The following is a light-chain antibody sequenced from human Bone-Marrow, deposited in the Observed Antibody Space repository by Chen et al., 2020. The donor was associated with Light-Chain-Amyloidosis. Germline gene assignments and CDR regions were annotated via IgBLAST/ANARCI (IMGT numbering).Light chain of an antibody. CDR3: ASWDDSLSGPV. V-gene: IGLV1-47*01. J-gene: IGLJ3*02. CDR2: RND. CDR1: NSNIGNNY. Sequence: QSLLTQPPSVSATLGQRVTIPCSGINSNIGNNYVYWYKHVPGTAPRLPIYRNDQRPTGVPDRFSGSKSGTSGTLAINGVRSEDEADYYCASWDDSLSGPVFGGGTKLTVL.